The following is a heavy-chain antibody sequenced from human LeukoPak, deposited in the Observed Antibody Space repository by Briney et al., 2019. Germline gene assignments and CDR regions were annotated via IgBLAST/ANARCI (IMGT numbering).Heavy chain of an antibody. CDR1: GGSISSGSYY. D-gene: IGHD3-22*01. CDR2: IYTSGST. J-gene: IGHJ4*02. Sequence: KPSETLSLTCTVSGGSISSGSYYWSWIRQPAGKGLEWIGRIYTSGSTNYNPSLKSRVTISVDTSKNQFSLKLSSVTAADTAVYYCARLGSGYYWGAIDYWGQGTLVTVSS. CDR3: ARLGSGYYWGAIDY. V-gene: IGHV4-61*02.